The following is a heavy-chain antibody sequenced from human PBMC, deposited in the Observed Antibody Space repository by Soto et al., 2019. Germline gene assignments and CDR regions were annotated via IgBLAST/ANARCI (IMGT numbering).Heavy chain of an antibody. V-gene: IGHV1-46*01. Sequence: ASVKVSCKASGYTFTSYYMHWVRQAPGQGLEWMGIINPSGGSTSYAQKFQGRVTMTRDTSTSTVYMELSSLRSEDTAVYYCARDWGYYDFWSGPTKGFDYGMDVWGQGTTVTVSS. CDR3: ARDWGYYDFWSGPTKGFDYGMDV. CDR2: INPSGGST. D-gene: IGHD3-3*01. CDR1: GYTFTSYY. J-gene: IGHJ6*02.